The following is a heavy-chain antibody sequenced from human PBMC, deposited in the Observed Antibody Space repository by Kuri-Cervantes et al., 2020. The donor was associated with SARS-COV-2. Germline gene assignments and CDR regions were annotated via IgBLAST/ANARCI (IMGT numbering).Heavy chain of an antibody. V-gene: IGHV1-18*01. CDR3: ARFRVQLERRHPLSWFDP. J-gene: IGHJ5*02. CDR2: ISAYNGNT. Sequence: ASVKVSCKASGYTFTSYGISWVRQAPGQGLEWMGWISAYNGNTNYAQKIQGRVTMTTDTSTSTAYMELRSLRSDDTAVYYCARFRVQLERRHPLSWFDPWGQGTLVTVSS. D-gene: IGHD1-1*01. CDR1: GYTFTSYG.